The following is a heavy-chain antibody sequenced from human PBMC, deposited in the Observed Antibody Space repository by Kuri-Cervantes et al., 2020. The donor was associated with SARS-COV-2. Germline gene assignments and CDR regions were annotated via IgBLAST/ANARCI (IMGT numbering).Heavy chain of an antibody. J-gene: IGHJ3*02. CDR2: ISGSGGST. D-gene: IGHD6-6*01. V-gene: IGHV3-23*01. Sequence: GESLKISCAASGFTFSSYAMSWVRQAPGKGLEWVPAISGSGGSTYYADSVKGRFTISRDNSKNTLYLQMNSLRAEDTAVYYCAKDPQLGDAFDIWGQGTMVTVSS. CDR1: GFTFSSYA. CDR3: AKDPQLGDAFDI.